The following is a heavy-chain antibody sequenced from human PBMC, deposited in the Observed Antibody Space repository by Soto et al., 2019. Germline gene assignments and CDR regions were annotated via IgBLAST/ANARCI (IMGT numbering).Heavy chain of an antibody. J-gene: IGHJ3*02. D-gene: IGHD5-12*01. V-gene: IGHV4-59*01. Sequence: LRETLSLTCTVSGGSISSYYWSWIRQPPGKGLEWIGYIYYSGSTNYNPSLKSRVTISVDTSKNQFSLKLSSVTAADTAVYYCASHPWGIVATTRDAFDIWGQGTMVTVSS. CDR3: ASHPWGIVATTRDAFDI. CDR1: GGSISSYY. CDR2: IYYSGST.